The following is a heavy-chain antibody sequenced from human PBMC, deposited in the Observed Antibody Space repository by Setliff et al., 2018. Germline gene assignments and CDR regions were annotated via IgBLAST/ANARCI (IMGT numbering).Heavy chain of an antibody. V-gene: IGHV4-34*01. CDR1: GGSFTDHF. CDR3: ARVPHIWFGGSDYYMDV. J-gene: IGHJ6*03. CDR2: INHSGST. Sequence: SETLSLTCAVYGGSFTDHFWSWIRQPPGKGLEWIGEINHSGSTNYNPSLKSRLSISVDASKNQFSLKLTSVTAADTAVYFCARVPHIWFGGSDYYMDVWGKGTTVTVSS. D-gene: IGHD3-10*01.